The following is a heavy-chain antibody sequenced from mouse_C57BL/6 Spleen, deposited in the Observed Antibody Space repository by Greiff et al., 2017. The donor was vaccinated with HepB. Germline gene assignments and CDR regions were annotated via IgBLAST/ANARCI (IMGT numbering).Heavy chain of an antibody. V-gene: IGHV1-64*01. D-gene: IGHD3-2*02. J-gene: IGHJ3*01. CDR2: IHPNSGST. Sequence: VKLQQPGAELVKPGASVKLSCKASGYTFTSYWMHWVKQRPGQGLEWIGMIHPNSGSTNYNEKFKSKATLTVDKSSSTAYMQLSSLTSEDSAVYYCARERGSSGGGFAYWGQGTLVTVSA. CDR3: ARERGSSGGGFAY. CDR1: GYTFTSYW.